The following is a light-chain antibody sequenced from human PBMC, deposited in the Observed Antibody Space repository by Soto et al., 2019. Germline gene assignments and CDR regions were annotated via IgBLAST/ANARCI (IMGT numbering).Light chain of an antibody. CDR2: DAS. CDR3: QQYGSSGT. CDR1: QSVSSY. J-gene: IGKJ1*01. Sequence: ENVLTQSPGTLSLSPGDRATLSCRASQSVSSYLAWYQQKPGQAPRLLIYDASNRATGIPARFSGSGSGTDFTLTISRLEPEDFAVYYCQQYGSSGTFGQGTKVDI. V-gene: IGKV3-20*01.